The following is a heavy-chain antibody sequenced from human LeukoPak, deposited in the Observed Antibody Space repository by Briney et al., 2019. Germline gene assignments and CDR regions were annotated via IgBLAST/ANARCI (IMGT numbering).Heavy chain of an antibody. CDR1: GGSIRSDNYY. CDR2: IYYSGST. Sequence: PSQTLSLTCTVSGGSIRSDNYYWSWIRQPPGKGLEWIGYIYYSGSTNYNPSLKSRVTISVDTSKNQFSLKLSSVTAADTAVYYCARADSSGYYSDYWGQGTLVTVSS. CDR3: ARADSSGYYSDY. D-gene: IGHD3-22*01. J-gene: IGHJ4*02. V-gene: IGHV4-61*01.